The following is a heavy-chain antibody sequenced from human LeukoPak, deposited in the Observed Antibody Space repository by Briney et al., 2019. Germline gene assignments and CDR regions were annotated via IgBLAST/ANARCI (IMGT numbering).Heavy chain of an antibody. D-gene: IGHD6-19*01. CDR3: AREPETMWLVGRYYYYYYMDV. CDR2: IGTAGEI. Sequence: GGSLRLSCAASGFTFRSYDMHWVRQATGKGLEWVSGIGTAGEIYYPGSVKGRFTISRENAKNSLYLQMNSLRAGDTAVYYCAREPETMWLVGRYYYYYYMDVWGQGTLVTVSS. J-gene: IGHJ6*03. CDR1: GFTFRSYD. V-gene: IGHV3-13*01.